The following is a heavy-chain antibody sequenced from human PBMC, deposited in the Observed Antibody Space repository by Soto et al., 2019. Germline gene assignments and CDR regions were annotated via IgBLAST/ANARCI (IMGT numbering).Heavy chain of an antibody. D-gene: IGHD3-16*01. Sequence: EVQLVESGGGLVQPGGSLRLSCAASGFTFTDYAIHWVRQVPGKGLEWVSGITWNSADIGYADSVKGRFTISRDNAKNSLYLQMNSLRAEDTALYYCGRHRRRFMLYGVDVWGQGTTVTVSS. CDR1: GFTFTDYA. CDR3: GRHRRRFMLYGVDV. CDR2: ITWNSADI. V-gene: IGHV3-9*01. J-gene: IGHJ6*02.